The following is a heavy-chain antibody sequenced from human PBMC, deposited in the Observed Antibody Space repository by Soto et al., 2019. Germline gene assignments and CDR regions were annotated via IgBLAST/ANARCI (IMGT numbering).Heavy chain of an antibody. D-gene: IGHD5-12*01. J-gene: IGHJ4*02. Sequence: QVQLVESGGGVVQPGRSLRLSCAASGFTFSSYAMHWVRQAPGKGLEWVAVISYDGSNKYYADSVKGRFTISRDNSKNTLYLQMNSLRAEDTAVYYCAHPPGYSGYDYTYFYYWGQGTLVTVSS. CDR2: ISYDGSNK. V-gene: IGHV3-30-3*01. CDR1: GFTFSSYA. CDR3: AHPPGYSGYDYTYFYY.